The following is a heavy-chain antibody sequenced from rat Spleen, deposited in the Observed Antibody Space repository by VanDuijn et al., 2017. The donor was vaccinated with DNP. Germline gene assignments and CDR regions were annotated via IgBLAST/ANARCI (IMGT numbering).Heavy chain of an antibody. CDR2: ITGSGGNT. D-gene: IGHD1-7*01. Sequence: EVQLVESGGDLVQPGRSLKLSCVASGFTFNHYWMAWIRQVPGKGLEWVTSITGSGGNTYYPDSVKGRFTVSRDNAKSSLYLQMNSLKSEDTATYYCARALWVSWYFDFWGPGTMVTVSS. CDR3: ARALWVSWYFDF. CDR1: GFTFNHYW. V-gene: IGHV5-31*01. J-gene: IGHJ1*01.